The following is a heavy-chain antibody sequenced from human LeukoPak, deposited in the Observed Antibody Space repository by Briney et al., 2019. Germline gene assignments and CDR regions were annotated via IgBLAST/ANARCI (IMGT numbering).Heavy chain of an antibody. D-gene: IGHD2-2*01. CDR2: IYYSGST. Sequence: SETLSLTCTVSGGSISSYYWSWIRQPPGKGLEWIGYIYYSGSTNYNPSLKSRVTISVDTSKNQFSLKLSSVTAADTAVYYCARVAVTYCSSTSCPQEVNYYYYMDVWGKGTTVTVSS. CDR1: GGSISSYY. J-gene: IGHJ6*03. CDR3: ARVAVTYCSSTSCPQEVNYYYYMDV. V-gene: IGHV4-59*01.